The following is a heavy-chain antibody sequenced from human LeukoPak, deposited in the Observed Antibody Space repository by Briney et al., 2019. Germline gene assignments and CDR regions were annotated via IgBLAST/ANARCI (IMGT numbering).Heavy chain of an antibody. J-gene: IGHJ2*01. CDR3: ASRLFDL. V-gene: IGHV3-43*02. CDR2: ISGDGGST. D-gene: IGHD2-2*01. CDR1: GFTFDGYA. Sequence: GGSLRLSCAASGFTFDGYAMHWVRQAPGKGLEWVSLISGDGGSTYYADSVKGRFTISRDNSKNTLYLQMNSLRAEDTAVYYCASRLFDLWGRGTLVTVSS.